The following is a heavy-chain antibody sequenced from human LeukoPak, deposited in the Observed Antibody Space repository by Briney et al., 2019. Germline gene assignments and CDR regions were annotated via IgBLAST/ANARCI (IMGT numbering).Heavy chain of an antibody. CDR3: GRFIVGGGGYFDY. CDR2: INPSGGST. Sequence: AASVKVSCKASGYAFTNYYMHWVRQAPGQGLEWMGIINPSGGSTSYAQKLQGRVTMTRDTSTSTVYMELSSLRSEDTAVYYGGRFIVGGGGYFDYWGQGTLVTVSS. V-gene: IGHV1-46*04. CDR1: GYAFTNYY. J-gene: IGHJ4*02. D-gene: IGHD3-16*02.